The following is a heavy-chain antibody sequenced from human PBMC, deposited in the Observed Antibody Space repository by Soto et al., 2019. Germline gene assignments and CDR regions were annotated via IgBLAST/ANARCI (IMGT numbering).Heavy chain of an antibody. CDR1: GYTFTNYG. CDR3: ARGLAFYYDTCGYYSTVPFDY. Sequence: GASVKVSCKTSGYTFTNYGINWVRQAPGQGLEWMGWISAYSGNTHYAQKLQGRVTMTTDTSTSTAYMELRSLRSDDTAVYYCARGLAFYYDTCGYYSTVPFDYWGQGTLVTVSS. CDR2: ISAYSGNT. D-gene: IGHD3-22*01. V-gene: IGHV1-18*01. J-gene: IGHJ4*02.